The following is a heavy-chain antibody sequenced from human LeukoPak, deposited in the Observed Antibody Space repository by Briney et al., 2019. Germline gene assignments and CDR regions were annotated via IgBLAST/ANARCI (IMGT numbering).Heavy chain of an antibody. J-gene: IGHJ6*03. Sequence: PSETLSLTCTGSGGSISSYYWSWIRQPPGKGLEWIAYIYYSGSTNYNPSLHSRVTMSVDTFKDQFSLKLSSVTAADTAVYYCARHARERIAVAGDYYYYHMDVWGRGTTVTVSS. D-gene: IGHD6-19*01. CDR1: GGSISSYY. CDR2: IYYSGST. CDR3: ARHARERIAVAGDYYYYHMDV. V-gene: IGHV4-59*08.